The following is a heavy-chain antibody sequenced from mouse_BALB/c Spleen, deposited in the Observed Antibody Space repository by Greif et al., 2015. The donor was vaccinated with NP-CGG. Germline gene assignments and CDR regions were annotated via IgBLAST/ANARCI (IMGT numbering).Heavy chain of an antibody. CDR2: IWSGGST. CDR3: ARNSPVYDYDAAWFAY. Sequence: VKLLESGPGLVQPSQSLSITCTVSGFSLTSYGVHWVRQSPGKGLEWLGVIWSGGSTDYNAAFISRLSISKDNSKSQVFFKMNSLQANDTAIYYCARNSPVYDYDAAWFAYWGQGTLVTVSA. V-gene: IGHV2-2*02. CDR1: GFSLTSYG. J-gene: IGHJ3*01. D-gene: IGHD2-4*01.